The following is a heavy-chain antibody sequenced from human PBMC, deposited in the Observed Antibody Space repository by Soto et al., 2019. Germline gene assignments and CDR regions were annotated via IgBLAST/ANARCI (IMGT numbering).Heavy chain of an antibody. CDR1: GGTFSSYA. V-gene: IGHV1-69*13. D-gene: IGHD4-17*01. Sequence: SVKVSCKASGGTFSSYAISWVRQAPGQGLEWMGGIIPIFGTANYAQKFQGRVTITADESTSTAYMELSSLRSEDTAVYYCARADYGDYLFPDWGQGTLVTVSS. CDR2: IIPIFGTA. CDR3: ARADYGDYLFPD. J-gene: IGHJ4*02.